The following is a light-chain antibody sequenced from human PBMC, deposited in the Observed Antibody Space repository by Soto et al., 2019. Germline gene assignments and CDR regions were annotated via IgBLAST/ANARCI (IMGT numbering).Light chain of an antibody. J-gene: IGLJ1*01. CDR2: EVS. CDR1: SSDIGGYNY. V-gene: IGLV2-8*01. Sequence: QSALTQPPSASGSPGQSVTISCTGTSSDIGGYNYVSWYQQHPGKAPKLIIYEVSKRPSGVPDRFSGSKSGNTASLTVSGLQAEDEADYYCAAWDDSLNGRVFGTGTKLTVL. CDR3: AAWDDSLNGRV.